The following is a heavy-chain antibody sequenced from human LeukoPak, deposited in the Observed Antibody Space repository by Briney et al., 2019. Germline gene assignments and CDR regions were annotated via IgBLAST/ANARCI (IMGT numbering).Heavy chain of an antibody. CDR2: INPNSGGT. Sequence: ASVKVSCKASGYTFTSYGISWVRQAPGQGLEWMGWINPNSGGTNYAQKFQGRVTMTRDTSISTAYMELSRLRSDDTAVYYCARDTVGATLFDYWGQGTLVTVSS. D-gene: IGHD1-26*01. V-gene: IGHV1-2*02. CDR3: ARDTVGATLFDY. J-gene: IGHJ4*02. CDR1: GYTFTSYG.